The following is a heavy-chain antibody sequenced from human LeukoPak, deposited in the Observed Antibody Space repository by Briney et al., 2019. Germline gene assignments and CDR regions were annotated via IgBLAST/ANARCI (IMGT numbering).Heavy chain of an antibody. D-gene: IGHD2-15*01. CDR2: INHSGST. CDR3: ARALLGYCSGGSCYAHGY. J-gene: IGHJ4*02. CDR1: GGSFSGYY. V-gene: IGHV4-34*01. Sequence: SETLSLTCAVYGGSFSGYYWSWIRQPPGKGLEWIGEINHSGSTNYNPSLKSRVTISVDTSKNQFSLKLSSVTAADTAVYYCARALLGYCSGGSCYAHGYWGQGTLVTV.